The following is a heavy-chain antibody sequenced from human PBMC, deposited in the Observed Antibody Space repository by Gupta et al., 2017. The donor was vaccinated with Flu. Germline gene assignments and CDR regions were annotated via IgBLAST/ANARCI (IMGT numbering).Heavy chain of an antibody. Sequence: EVQLLESGGGLVQPGGSLRLSCAAPGFTFSIYAMSWVRQGPGKGLGWVSAISGNGGSTDDAEDVKGRFTISREKAKNTLYLKMKRLRAEETAGYECAKGGAVVVTAAIFLTGRELMGDPIDDGGQGTMVTVYS. J-gene: IGHJ4*02. V-gene: IGHV3-23*01. CDR1: GFTFSIYA. CDR2: ISGNGGST. CDR3: AKGGAVVVTAAIFLTGRELMGDPIDD. D-gene: IGHD2-2*01.